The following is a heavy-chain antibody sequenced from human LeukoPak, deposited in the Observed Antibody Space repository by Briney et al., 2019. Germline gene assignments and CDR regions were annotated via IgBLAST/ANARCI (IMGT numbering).Heavy chain of an antibody. CDR1: GFTFSSYA. J-gene: IGHJ4*02. CDR2: ISYDGDNK. V-gene: IGHV3-30-3*01. CDR3: ATSVGAAAIGYYFDY. Sequence: PGGSLRLSCAASGFTFSSYAMHWVRQAPGKGLEWVAVISYDGDNKYYADSVKGRFTISRDNSKNTLYLQMNSLRAEDTAVYYCATSVGAAAIGYYFDYWGQGTLVTVSS. D-gene: IGHD2-15*01.